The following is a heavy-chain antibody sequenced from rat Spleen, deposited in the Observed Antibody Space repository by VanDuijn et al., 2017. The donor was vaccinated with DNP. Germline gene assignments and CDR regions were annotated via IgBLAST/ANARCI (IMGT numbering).Heavy chain of an antibody. CDR1: GFTFSDYN. Sequence: EVQLVESGGGLVQPGRSLKLSCAASGFTFSDYNMAWVRQAPKTGLEWVANIIYDGSDTYYRDSMKGRFTISRDNAKSTLYLQMDSLRSEDTATYYCVGRPPPTRGPFDYWGQGGTVTVSS. V-gene: IGHV5-7*01. CDR3: VGRPPPTRGPFDY. D-gene: IGHD1-4*01. J-gene: IGHJ2*01. CDR2: IIYDGSDT.